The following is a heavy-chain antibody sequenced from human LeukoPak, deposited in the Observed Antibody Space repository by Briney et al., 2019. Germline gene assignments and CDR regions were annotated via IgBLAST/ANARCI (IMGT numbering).Heavy chain of an antibody. CDR2: IKQDGSAK. CDR3: ATCSSGSCYSGY. J-gene: IGHJ4*02. Sequence: PGGSLRLSCAASGSTFSNYWMSWVRQAPGSGLEWVANIKQDGSAKSYADSVKGRFTISRDNAKNSLYLQTNSLRAEDTAVYYCATCSSGSCYSGYWGQGTLVTVSS. D-gene: IGHD2-15*01. CDR1: GSTFSNYW. V-gene: IGHV3-7*03.